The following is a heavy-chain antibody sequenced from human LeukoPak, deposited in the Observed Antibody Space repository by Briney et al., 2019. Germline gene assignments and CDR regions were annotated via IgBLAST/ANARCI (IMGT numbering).Heavy chain of an antibody. CDR1: GFTFSSYA. V-gene: IGHV3-64D*06. J-gene: IGHJ4*02. D-gene: IGHD3-10*01. CDR2: ISSNGGST. CDR3: VKDHYYGSGSYYRGDY. Sequence: GGSLRLSCSASGFTFSSYAMHWVRQAPGKGLEYVSAISSNGGSTYYADSVKGRFTMSRDNSKNTLYLQVSSPRAEDTAVYYCVKDHYYGSGSYYRGDYWGQGTLVTVSS.